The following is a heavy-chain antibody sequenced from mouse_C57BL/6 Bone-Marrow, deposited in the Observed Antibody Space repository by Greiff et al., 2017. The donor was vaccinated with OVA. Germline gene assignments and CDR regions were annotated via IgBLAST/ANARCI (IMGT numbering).Heavy chain of an antibody. CDR1: GFTFSDYY. CDR3: ARDELAGAWFAY. Sequence: EVKLVESEGGLVQPGSSMKLSCTASGFTFSDYYMAWVRQVPEKGLEWVANINYDGSSTYYLDSLKSRFIISRDNAKNILYLQMSSLKSEDTATYYCARDELAGAWFAYWGQGTLVTVSA. V-gene: IGHV5-16*01. J-gene: IGHJ3*01. D-gene: IGHD4-1*01. CDR2: INYDGSST.